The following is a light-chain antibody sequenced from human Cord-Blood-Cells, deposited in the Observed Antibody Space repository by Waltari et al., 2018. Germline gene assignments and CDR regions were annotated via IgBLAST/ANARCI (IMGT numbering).Light chain of an antibody. V-gene: IGLV2-14*01. J-gene: IGLJ3*02. CDR3: SSYTSSGTWV. CDR2: DVS. CDR1: SSDVGGYTY. Sequence: QSALTQPASVSGSPGQSITISCTGTSSDVGGYTYVSWYQQHPGKAPKLMIYDVSNRPSGVSNRFSGSKSGNTASLTISGLQAEDEADYYCSSYTSSGTWVFGGGTKLTVL.